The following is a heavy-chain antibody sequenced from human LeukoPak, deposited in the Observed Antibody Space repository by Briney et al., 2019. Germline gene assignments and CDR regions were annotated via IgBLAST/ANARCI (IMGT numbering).Heavy chain of an antibody. J-gene: IGHJ6*04. Sequence: PGGSLRLSCVASGFTFSRFELNWVRQAPGKGLEWVSYISSSGSTIYHADSVKGRFTISRDNAKNSLYLQMNSLRAEDTAVYYCAELGITMIGGVWGKGTTVTISS. CDR2: ISSSGSTI. V-gene: IGHV3-48*03. CDR1: GFTFSRFE. D-gene: IGHD3-10*02. CDR3: AELGITMIGGV.